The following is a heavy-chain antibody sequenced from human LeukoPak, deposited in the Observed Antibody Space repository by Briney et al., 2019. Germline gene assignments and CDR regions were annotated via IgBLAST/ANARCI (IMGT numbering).Heavy chain of an antibody. CDR2: IYYSGST. Sequence: PSETLSLTCTVSGGSISSYYWSWIRQPPGKGLEWIGYIYYSGSTNYNPSLKSRVTISVDTSKNQFSLKLSSVTAADTAVYYCARVIPGYYPPYFDYWGQGTLVTVSS. D-gene: IGHD3-9*01. J-gene: IGHJ4*02. CDR1: GGSISSYY. CDR3: ARVIPGYYPPYFDY. V-gene: IGHV4-59*01.